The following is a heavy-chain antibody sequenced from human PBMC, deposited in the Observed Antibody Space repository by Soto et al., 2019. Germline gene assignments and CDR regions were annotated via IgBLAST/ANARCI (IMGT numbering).Heavy chain of an antibody. CDR3: ATSSTGYGSGSYYFTPPDY. V-gene: IGHV1-69*13. CDR2: IIPIFGTA. CDR1: GGTFSSYA. D-gene: IGHD3-10*01. J-gene: IGHJ4*02. Sequence: ASVKVSCKASGGTFSSYAISWVRQAPGQGLEWMGGIIPIFGTANYAQKFQGRVTITADESTSTAYMELSSLRSEDTAVYYCATSSTGYGSGSYYFTPPDYWGQGTPVTVYS.